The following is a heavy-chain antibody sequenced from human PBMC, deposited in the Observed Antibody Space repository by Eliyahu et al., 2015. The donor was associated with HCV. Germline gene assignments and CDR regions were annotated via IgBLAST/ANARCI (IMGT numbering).Heavy chain of an antibody. CDR2: IYYTGST. J-gene: IGHJ4*02. CDR3: ARLGYSRGNIDY. V-gene: IGHV4-39*01. D-gene: IGHD6-13*01. CDR1: GGSVSSSSYY. Sequence: QLQLQESGPGLVKPSETLSLTCSVSGGSVSSSSYYWGWIRQPPGKGLEWIGAIYYTGSTYYNPSLKSRVTISADTSKNQFSLKLTSVTAADTAVYYCARLGYSRGNIDYWDQGALVTVSS.